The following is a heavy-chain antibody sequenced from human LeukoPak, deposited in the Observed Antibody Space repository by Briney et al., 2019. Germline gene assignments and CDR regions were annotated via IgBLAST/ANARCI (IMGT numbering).Heavy chain of an antibody. CDR1: GFTVSSNY. CDR2: IYSGGTT. J-gene: IGHJ4*02. V-gene: IGHV3-53*01. CDR3: TKLKGWYGEGYFDY. Sequence: GGSLRLSCAASGFTVSSNYMSWVRQAAGKGPEWVSVIYSGGTTFYADSVKGRFTISRDNSKNTLYLQMNSLRADDTAVYYCTKLKGWYGEGYFDYWGQGTLVTVSS. D-gene: IGHD3-10*01.